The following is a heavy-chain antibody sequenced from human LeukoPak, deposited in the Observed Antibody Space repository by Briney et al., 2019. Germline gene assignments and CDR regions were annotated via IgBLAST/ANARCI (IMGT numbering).Heavy chain of an antibody. Sequence: ASVKVPCKASGYTFTSYAMNWVRQAPGQGLERMGWINTNTGNPTYAQGFTGRFVFSLDSSVSTAYLQISSLKAEDTAVYYCARDGSSGGYGRFDPWGQGTLVTVSS. J-gene: IGHJ5*02. D-gene: IGHD6-19*01. CDR2: INTNTGNP. V-gene: IGHV7-4-1*02. CDR3: ARDGSSGGYGRFDP. CDR1: GYTFTSYA.